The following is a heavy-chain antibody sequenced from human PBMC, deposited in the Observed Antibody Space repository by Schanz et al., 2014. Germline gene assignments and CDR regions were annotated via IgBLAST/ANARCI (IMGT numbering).Heavy chain of an antibody. Sequence: EVQLAESGGGLVQPGGSLRLSCAASGFTFSSHWMHWVRQDPGKGLVWVARINSVGSNTDYADSVTGRFTISRDNSKNTLYLQMNSLRAEDTAIYYCAKDISDTSGKDDYWGQGTLVTVSS. V-gene: IGHV3-74*01. CDR1: GFTFSSHW. J-gene: IGHJ4*02. CDR2: INSVGSNT. D-gene: IGHD3-22*01. CDR3: AKDISDTSGKDDY.